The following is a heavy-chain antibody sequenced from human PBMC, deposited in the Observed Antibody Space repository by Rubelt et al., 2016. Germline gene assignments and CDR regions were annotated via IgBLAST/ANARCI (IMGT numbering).Heavy chain of an antibody. D-gene: IGHD1-1*01. Sequence: EVQLVESGGGLIQPGGSLRLSCAASGFTVSSNYMSWVRQAPGKGLEWVSVIYSGGSTYYADSVQGRFTISRDNSKHKLYLQVNSLRGGDTAVYYCARGRIGTTTAFDIWGQGTMVTVSS. CDR2: IYSGGST. CDR1: GFTVSSNY. J-gene: IGHJ3*02. V-gene: IGHV3-53*01. CDR3: ARGRIGTTTAFDI.